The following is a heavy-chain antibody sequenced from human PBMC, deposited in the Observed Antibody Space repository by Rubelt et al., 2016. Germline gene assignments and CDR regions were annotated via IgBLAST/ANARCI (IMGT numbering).Heavy chain of an antibody. D-gene: IGHD3-10*01. CDR3: ARGYGSGSRVDY. V-gene: IGHV3-30*03. CDR2: ISYDGSNK. CDR1: GFTFSSYG. Sequence: VQLVESGGGVVQPGRSLRLSCAASGFTFSSYGMHWVRQAPGKGLEWVAVISYDGSNKYYADSVKGRFTISRHNSKNTLYLQMNSLRAEDTAVYYCARGYGSGSRVDYWGQGTLVTVSS. J-gene: IGHJ4*02.